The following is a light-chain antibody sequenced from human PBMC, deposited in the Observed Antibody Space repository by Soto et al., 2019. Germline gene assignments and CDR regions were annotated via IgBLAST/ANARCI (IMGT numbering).Light chain of an antibody. CDR2: GAS. CDR1: QSVSSN. CDR3: QQYNNWPPLT. J-gene: IGKJ4*01. Sequence: EIVMTQSPATLSVSPVERSTLSCRASQSVSSNLAWYQPTPGQAPRLLIYGASTRATGIPARFSGSVSGTEFTLTIRSLQSEDFAVYDCQQYNNWPPLTGGGGNKVDIK. V-gene: IGKV3-15*01.